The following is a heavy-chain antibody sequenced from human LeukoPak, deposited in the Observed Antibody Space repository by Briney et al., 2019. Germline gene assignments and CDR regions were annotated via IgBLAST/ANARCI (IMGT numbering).Heavy chain of an antibody. CDR3: AKGPTRITMVRGVDD. D-gene: IGHD3-10*01. J-gene: IGHJ4*02. Sequence: GGSLRLSCAASGFTFSSYAMSWVRQAPGKGLEWVSAISGSSGSTYYADYVKGRFTIARDNSKNTLYLQMNSLRAEDTDVYYCAKGPTRITMVRGVDDWGQGTLVTVSS. CDR1: GFTFSSYA. V-gene: IGHV3-23*01. CDR2: ISGSSGST.